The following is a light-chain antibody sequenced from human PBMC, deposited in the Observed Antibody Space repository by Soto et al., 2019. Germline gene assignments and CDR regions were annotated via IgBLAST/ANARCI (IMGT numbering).Light chain of an antibody. J-gene: IGLJ2*01. CDR1: TSDVGAYNY. CDR2: TVS. Sequence: SALTQPASVSGSPGQSITISCTGTTSDVGAYNYVSWYQQHPGKAPKLLIYTVSNRPSGVSNRFSGSKSGNTASLTISGLRAEDEADYYCSSYTTCNTRVFGGGTKVTVL. CDR3: SSYTTCNTRV. V-gene: IGLV2-14*01.